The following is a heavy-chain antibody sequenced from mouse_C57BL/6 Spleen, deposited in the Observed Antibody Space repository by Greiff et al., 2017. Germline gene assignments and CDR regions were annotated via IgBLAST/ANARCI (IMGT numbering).Heavy chain of an antibody. CDR2: IDPENGDT. J-gene: IGHJ3*01. CDR3: TSGSSLY. V-gene: IGHV14-4*01. D-gene: IGHD1-1*01. Sequence: VQLQQSGAELVRPGASVKLSCTASGFNFKDDYMHWVKQRPEQGLEWIGWIDPENGDTEYASKFQGKATITADTSSNTAYLQLSSLTSEDTAVYYCTSGSSLYWGQGTLVTVSA. CDR1: GFNFKDDY.